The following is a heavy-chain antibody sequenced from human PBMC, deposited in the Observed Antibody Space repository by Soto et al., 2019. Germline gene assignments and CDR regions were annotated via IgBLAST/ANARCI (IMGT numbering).Heavy chain of an antibody. Sequence: QFQLVQFGAEVKKPGASLKVSCKASGYTFNSYGFSWVRQAPGQGLEWMGWISAYNGNKTYAQKLQGRCTMTTDTSTSTAYMELRILRSDDTAVYYCARDTPPVDYWCQGTLVTVSS. CDR3: ARDTPPVDY. CDR1: GYTFNSYG. V-gene: IGHV1-18*01. J-gene: IGHJ4*02. CDR2: ISAYNGNK. D-gene: IGHD2-15*01.